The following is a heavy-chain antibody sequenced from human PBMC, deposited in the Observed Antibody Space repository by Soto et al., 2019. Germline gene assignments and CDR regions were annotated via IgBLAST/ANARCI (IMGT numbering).Heavy chain of an antibody. V-gene: IGHV3-21*01. CDR2: ISSSSSYI. CDR3: ARDRDSSGWTPHYWFDP. D-gene: IGHD6-19*01. CDR1: GFTFSSYS. J-gene: IGHJ5*02. Sequence: GGSLRLSCAASGFTFSSYSMNWVRQAPGKGLEWVSSISSSSSYIYYADSVKGRFTISRDNAKNSLYLQMNSLRAEDTAVYYCARDRDSSGWTPHYWFDPWGQGTLVTVSS.